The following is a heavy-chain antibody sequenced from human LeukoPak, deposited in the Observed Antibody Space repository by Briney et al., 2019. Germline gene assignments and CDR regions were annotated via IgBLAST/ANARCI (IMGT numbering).Heavy chain of an antibody. V-gene: IGHV1-18*04. CDR1: GYTFTSYG. CDR3: ARGTKLPRTFDY. J-gene: IGHJ4*02. CDR2: ISAYNGNT. D-gene: IGHD2-15*01. Sequence: GASVTVSCKASGYTFTSYGISLVRQAPGQGLEWMGWISAYNGNTNYAQKLQGRVTMTTDTSTSTAYMEPRSLRSDDTAVYYCARGTKLPRTFDYWGQGTLVTVSS.